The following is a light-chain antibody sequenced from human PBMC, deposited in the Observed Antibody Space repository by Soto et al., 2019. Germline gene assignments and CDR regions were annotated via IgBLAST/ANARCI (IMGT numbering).Light chain of an antibody. CDR2: EVS. CDR3: SSYTSRSTDV. V-gene: IGLV2-14*01. CDR1: SSDVGGYNY. Sequence: QSALTQPASVSGSPGQSITISCTGTSSDVGGYNYVSWYQQHPGKAPKLMIYEVSNRPSGVSNRFSGSKSGNTASLTISGLQAEDEADYYCSSYTSRSTDVFGTGNKVTVL. J-gene: IGLJ1*01.